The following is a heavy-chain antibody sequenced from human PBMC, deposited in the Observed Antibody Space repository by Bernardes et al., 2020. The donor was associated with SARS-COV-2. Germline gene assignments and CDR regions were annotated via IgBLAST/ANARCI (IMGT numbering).Heavy chain of an antibody. CDR3: ATSEMTYYDDSAGYYYVDH. D-gene: IGHD3-22*01. J-gene: IGHJ6*02. CDR2: IYYGGGT. V-gene: IGHV4-61*08. Sequence: SETLSLSCTVSGGSVSSGGYYWTWIRQPPGKGLEWIGYIYYGGGTTYNPSLRSRVTISIDTSKNQFSLKLNSVTAADTAFYYCATSEMTYYDDSAGYYYVDHWGQGTTVTVSS. CDR1: GGSVSSGGYY.